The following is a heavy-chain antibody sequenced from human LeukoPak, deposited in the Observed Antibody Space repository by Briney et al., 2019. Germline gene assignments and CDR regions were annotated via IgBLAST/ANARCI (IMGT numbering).Heavy chain of an antibody. CDR2: FTTTSPYT. D-gene: IGHD2-21*02. V-gene: IGHV3-21*01. CDR1: GFTFSSYT. CDR3: ARSGDPHY. J-gene: IGHJ4*02. Sequence: GGSLRLSCAASGFTFSSYTMSWVRQAPGKGLEWVSSFTTTSPYTYYAHSVGGRFTISRDNAKNSLFLQMNSLRGEDTAVYYCARSGDPHYWGQGTLVTVSS.